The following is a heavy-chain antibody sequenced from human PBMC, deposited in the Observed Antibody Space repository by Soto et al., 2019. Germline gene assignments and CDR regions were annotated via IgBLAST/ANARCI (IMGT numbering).Heavy chain of an antibody. V-gene: IGHV1-46*02. CDR1: GYTFNTYY. CDR2: IHPSGGGT. J-gene: IGHJ4*02. Sequence: QVQLVQSGAEVRKPGASVKVSCKPSGYTFNTYYLHWLRQAPGQALEWMGVIHPSGGGTTYAQKLLGRVPLTRDTSTTTVFMELSSLRSDDTAVYYCARGGHIAVVTASFDNWGQGTLVTVSS. CDR3: ARGGHIAVVTASFDN. D-gene: IGHD2-21*02.